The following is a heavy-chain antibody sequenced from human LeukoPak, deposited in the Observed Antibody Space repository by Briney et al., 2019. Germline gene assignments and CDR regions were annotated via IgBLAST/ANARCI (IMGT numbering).Heavy chain of an antibody. Sequence: SVKVSCKASGYTFTDYYIHWVRQAPGQGLEWMGGIIPIFGTANYAQKFQGRVTITADESTSTAYMELSSLRSEDTAVYYCASRSYDILTGYDDYYYYYYMDVWGKGTTVTISS. CDR3: ASRSYDILTGYDDYYYYYYMDV. CDR2: IIPIFGTA. CDR1: GYTFTDYY. D-gene: IGHD3-9*01. J-gene: IGHJ6*03. V-gene: IGHV1-69*13.